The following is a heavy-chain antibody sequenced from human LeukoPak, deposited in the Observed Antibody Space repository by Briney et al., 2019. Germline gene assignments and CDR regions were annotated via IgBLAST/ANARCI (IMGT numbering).Heavy chain of an antibody. CDR2: IYSGDNP. V-gene: IGHV3-53*01. J-gene: IGHJ4*02. D-gene: IGHD3-16*02. Sequence: GGSXRLSCAASGFTFSSNYMTWVRQAPGKGLEWGSVIYSGDNPYYADSVKGRFTISRDKSKNTLYLQMNSLRAEDTAVYYCAKADQNYDYVWGSYRYGVDYWGQGTLVTVSS. CDR1: GFTFSSNY. CDR3: AKADQNYDYVWGSYRYGVDY.